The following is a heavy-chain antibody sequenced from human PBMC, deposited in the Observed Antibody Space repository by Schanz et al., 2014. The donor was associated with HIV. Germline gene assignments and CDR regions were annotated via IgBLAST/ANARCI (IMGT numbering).Heavy chain of an antibody. J-gene: IGHJ6*02. CDR3: ARDEGRYCSGGSCYYNGVDV. D-gene: IGHD2-15*01. CDR2: MGNDESHK. CDR1: GFTFSSSG. V-gene: IGHV3-33*01. Sequence: QVQLVESGGGVVQPGRSLRLSCTASGFTFSSSGMHWVRQAPGKGLEGEAAMGNDESHKGYADSVKGRFSISRDNSKNTLYFQMDSLRVEDTAVYYCARDEGRYCSGGSCYYNGVDVWGQGTTVTVSS.